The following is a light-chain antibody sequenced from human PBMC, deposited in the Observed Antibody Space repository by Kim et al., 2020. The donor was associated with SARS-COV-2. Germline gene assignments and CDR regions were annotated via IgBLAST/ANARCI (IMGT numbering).Light chain of an antibody. V-gene: IGKV1-5*01. CDR1: QSISSW. Sequence: DIQMTQSPSTLSASVGDRVTITCRASQSISSWLAWYQQKPGKAPKLLIYDASSLESEVPSRFSGSGSGTEFTLTISSLQPDDFATYYCQQYNSYWYTFGQGTKLEI. J-gene: IGKJ2*01. CDR3: QQYNSYWYT. CDR2: DAS.